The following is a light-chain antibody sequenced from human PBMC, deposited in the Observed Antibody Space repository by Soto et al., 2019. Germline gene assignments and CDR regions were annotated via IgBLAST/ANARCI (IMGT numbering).Light chain of an antibody. V-gene: IGKV1-5*03. CDR1: QSISTW. CDR2: KAS. J-gene: IGKJ1*01. CDR3: QPYNSYWT. Sequence: DIQMTQSPSTLSASVGDRVTITCRASQSISTWLACDQQKPGKAPKLLIYKASSLESGVPSRFSGSGSGTEFTLNISSLQPDDFGTYYCQPYNSYWTFGQGTKVEIK.